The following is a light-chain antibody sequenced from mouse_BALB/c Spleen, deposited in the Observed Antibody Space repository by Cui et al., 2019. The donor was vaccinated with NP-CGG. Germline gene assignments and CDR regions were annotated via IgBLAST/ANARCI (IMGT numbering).Light chain of an antibody. CDR2: GTN. CDR3: ALWYSNHWV. V-gene: IGLV1*01. CDR1: TGAVTTSNY. J-gene: IGLJ1*01. Sequence: DVVTQEYALTTSPGETVTLTCRSSTGAVTTSNYANWVQEKPDHLFTGLIGGTNNRPPGVPARFSGSLIGDKAALTITGAQTEDEAIYFCALWYSNHWVFGGGTKLTVL.